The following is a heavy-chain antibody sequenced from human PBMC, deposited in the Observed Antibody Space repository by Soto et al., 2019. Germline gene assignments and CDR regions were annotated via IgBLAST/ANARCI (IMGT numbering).Heavy chain of an antibody. CDR1: RGSFSGYY. J-gene: IGHJ4*02. CDR2: IIHTGST. V-gene: IGHV4-34*12. D-gene: IGHD6-19*01. Sequence: SETLSLTCAVSRGSFSGYYWSWVRQFPGKGLEWIGEIIHTGSTNYNPSLKSRVTMSIDTSKKEISLKLSSVTAADTAVYYCAKVGHMSSDKDYWGQGTLVTVSS. CDR3: AKVGHMSSDKDY.